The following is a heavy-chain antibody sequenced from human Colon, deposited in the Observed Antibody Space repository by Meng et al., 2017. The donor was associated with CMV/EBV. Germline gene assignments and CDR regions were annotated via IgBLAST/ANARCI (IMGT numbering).Heavy chain of an antibody. CDR1: GFPIVSHY. CDR2: IYAVGTP. D-gene: IGHD1-7*01. J-gene: IGHJ4*02. CDR3: VTGTTGYFDL. Sequence: GESLKISCSASGFPIVSHYMAWVRQAPGKGLEWVSLIYAVGTPYYADSVKGRFTISRDNDRNIIDLQMSSLTADDTANYYCVTGTTGYFDLWGQGTLVTVSS. V-gene: IGHV3-53*01.